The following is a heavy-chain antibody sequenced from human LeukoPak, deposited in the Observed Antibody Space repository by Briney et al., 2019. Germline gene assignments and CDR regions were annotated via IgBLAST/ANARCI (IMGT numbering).Heavy chain of an antibody. Sequence: SETLSLTCTVSGGSISSGSYYGSWIRQPAGKGLEWIGRIYTSGSTNYNPSLKSRVTISVDTSKNQFSLKLSSVTAADTAVYYCARGVRAAASDYWGQGTLVTVSS. D-gene: IGHD6-13*01. J-gene: IGHJ4*02. V-gene: IGHV4-61*02. CDR3: ARGVRAAASDY. CDR2: IYTSGST. CDR1: GGSISSGSYY.